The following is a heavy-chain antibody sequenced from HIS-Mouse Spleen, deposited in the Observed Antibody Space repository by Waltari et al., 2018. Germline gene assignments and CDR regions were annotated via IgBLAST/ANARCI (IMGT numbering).Heavy chain of an antibody. J-gene: IGHJ4*02. D-gene: IGHD3-22*01. CDR2: ISSSSSYI. Sequence: EVQLVESGGGLVKPGGSLRLSFAAPGFTFSSDSTHGLRQAPGKGLEWVSSISSSSSYIYYADSVKGRFTISRDNAKNSLYLQMNSLRAEDTAVYYCARDRDSSGYIGYWGQGTLVTVSS. CDR1: GFTFSSDS. V-gene: IGHV3-21*01. CDR3: ARDRDSSGYIGY.